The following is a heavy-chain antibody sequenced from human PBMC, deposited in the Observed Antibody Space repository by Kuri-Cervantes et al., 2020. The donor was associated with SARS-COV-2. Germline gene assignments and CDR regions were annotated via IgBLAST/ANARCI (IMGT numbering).Heavy chain of an antibody. CDR2: INHGGGT. Sequence: SETLSLTCTVSGGSITTYSYYWGWIRQPPGKGLEWIGEINHGGGTNYNPSLMSRVTISVDTSKNQFSLKLRSVTAADTAVYYCARGVRFLDPKYYYFYYYMDVWGKGTTVTVSS. V-gene: IGHV4-39*07. CDR3: ARGVRFLDPKYYYFYYYMDV. CDR1: GGSITTYSYY. D-gene: IGHD3-3*01. J-gene: IGHJ6*03.